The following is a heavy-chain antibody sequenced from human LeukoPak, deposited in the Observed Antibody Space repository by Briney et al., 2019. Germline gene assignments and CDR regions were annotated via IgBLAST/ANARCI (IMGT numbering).Heavy chain of an antibody. CDR3: ARGRVRGLIPSHLRYFDL. Sequence: SETLSLTCAVYGGSFSGYYWSWIRQPPGKGLECIGEINHSGSTNYNPSLKSRVTISVDTSKNQFSLKLSSVTAADTAVYYCARGRVRGLIPSHLRYFDLWGRGTLVTVSS. CDR2: INHSGST. V-gene: IGHV4-34*01. CDR1: GGSFSGYY. J-gene: IGHJ2*01. D-gene: IGHD3-10*01.